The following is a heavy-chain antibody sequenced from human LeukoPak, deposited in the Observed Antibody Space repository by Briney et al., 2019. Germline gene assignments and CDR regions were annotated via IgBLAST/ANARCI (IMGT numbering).Heavy chain of an antibody. Sequence: ASVKVSCKASGYTFTSYGISWVRPAPGQGLEWMGWISAYNGNTNYAQKLQGRVTMTIDTSTSTAYMELRSLRSDDTAVYYCARFVVVAGGGHYYFDYWGQGTLVTVSS. CDR2: ISAYNGNT. J-gene: IGHJ4*02. D-gene: IGHD2-15*01. CDR1: GYTFTSYG. V-gene: IGHV1-18*01. CDR3: ARFVVVAGGGHYYFDY.